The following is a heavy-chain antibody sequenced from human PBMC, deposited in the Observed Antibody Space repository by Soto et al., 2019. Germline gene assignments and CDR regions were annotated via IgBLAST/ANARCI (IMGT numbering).Heavy chain of an antibody. D-gene: IGHD3-22*01. J-gene: IGHJ6*02. CDR1: GGSISSSNW. V-gene: IGHV4-4*02. Sequence: SETLSLTCAVSGGSISSSNWWSWVRQPPGKGLEWIGEIYHSGSTNYNPSLKSRVTISVDKSKNQFSLKLSSVTAADTAVYYCARDPRPLLPSPRYYYYYYGMDVWGQGTTVTVSS. CDR3: ARDPRPLLPSPRYYYYYYGMDV. CDR2: IYHSGST.